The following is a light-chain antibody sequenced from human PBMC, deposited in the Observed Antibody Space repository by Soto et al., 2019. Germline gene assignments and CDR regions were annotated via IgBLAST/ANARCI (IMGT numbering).Light chain of an antibody. Sequence: EIVLTQSPDTLSVSPGESATLSCRASQSIGSNLAWYQQKPGQPPRLLIYGASTRATGIPTTYSGSGSGTEFTLTVSSLQSEDFAVYYWQQYNAWTLELTCGGGTKVEI. CDR3: QQYNAWTLELT. CDR1: QSIGSN. CDR2: GAS. V-gene: IGKV3-15*01. J-gene: IGKJ4*01.